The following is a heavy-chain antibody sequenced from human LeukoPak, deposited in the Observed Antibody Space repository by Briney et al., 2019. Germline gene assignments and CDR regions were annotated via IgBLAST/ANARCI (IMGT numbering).Heavy chain of an antibody. Sequence: SVKVSCKASGGTFSSYAISWVRQAPGQGLEWMGGIVPIFGTANYAQKFQGRVTITADKSTSTAYMELCSLRSEDTAVYYCARGGIAVARAYDWFDPWGHVILVTVSS. V-gene: IGHV1-69*06. CDR1: GGTFSSYA. CDR2: IVPIFGTA. J-gene: IGHJ5*02. CDR3: ARGGIAVARAYDWFDP. D-gene: IGHD6-19*01.